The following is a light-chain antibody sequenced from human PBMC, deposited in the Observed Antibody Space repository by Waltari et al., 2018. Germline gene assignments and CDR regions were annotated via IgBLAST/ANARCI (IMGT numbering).Light chain of an antibody. CDR2: VNSDGSH. V-gene: IGLV4-69*01. CDR3: QTGGFGIWV. Sequence: QLLLTQSPSASASLGASVKLTCTVSSGHNNYAIAWHQQHPQKGPRYLMKVNSDGSHIKGDGIPDRFSGSSSGAERYLIISSLQAEDEADYYCQTGGFGIWVFGGGTTLTVL. J-gene: IGLJ3*02. CDR1: SGHNNYA.